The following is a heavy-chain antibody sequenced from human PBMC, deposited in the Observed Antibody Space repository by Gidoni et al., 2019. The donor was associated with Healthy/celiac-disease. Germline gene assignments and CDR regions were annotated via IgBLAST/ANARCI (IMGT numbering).Heavy chain of an antibody. CDR3: ARGWGFLEWLSNWFDP. CDR2: IYHSGST. V-gene: IGHV4-4*02. J-gene: IGHJ5*02. Sequence: KGLEWIGEIYHSGSTNYNPSLKSRVTISVDKSKNQFSLKLSSVTAADTAVYYCARGWGFLEWLSNWFDPWGQGTLVTVSS. D-gene: IGHD3-3*01.